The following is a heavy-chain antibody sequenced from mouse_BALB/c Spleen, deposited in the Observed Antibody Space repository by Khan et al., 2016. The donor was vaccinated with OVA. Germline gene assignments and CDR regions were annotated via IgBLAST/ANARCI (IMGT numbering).Heavy chain of an antibody. CDR1: GFTFSTYG. D-gene: IGHD1-1*01. J-gene: IGHJ3*01. V-gene: IGHV5-6*01. CDR2: INTGGAYT. Sequence: EVQLVESGGDFVRPGGSLKLSCAASGFTFSTYGMSWVRQTPDKRLEWVATINTGGAYTYYPDTVKGRFTISRDNAKNTPYLQLSSLTSEDTAIYYCARLAYYYNSEGFAYWGRGTLVTVSA. CDR3: ARLAYYYNSEGFAY.